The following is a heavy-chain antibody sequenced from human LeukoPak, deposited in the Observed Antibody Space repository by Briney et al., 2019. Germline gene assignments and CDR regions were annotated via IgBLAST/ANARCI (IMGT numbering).Heavy chain of an antibody. CDR3: TTDWGSGWYF. D-gene: IGHD6-19*01. CDR1: GFTFSNAW. CDR2: IKSKTDGGTT. V-gene: IGHV3-15*01. J-gene: IGHJ4*02. Sequence: GGSLRLSCAASGFTFSNAWMSWVRQAPGKGLERVGRIKSKTDGGTTDYAAPVKGRFSISRDDSKNTLYLQMNSLKTEDTAVYFCTTDWGSGWYFWGQGTLVTVSS.